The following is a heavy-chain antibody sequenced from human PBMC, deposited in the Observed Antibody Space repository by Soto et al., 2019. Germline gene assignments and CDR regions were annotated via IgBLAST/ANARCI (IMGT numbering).Heavy chain of an antibody. CDR3: ARVAEYSSFLVDY. J-gene: IGHJ4*02. CDR1: GGSISSYY. D-gene: IGHD6-6*01. Sequence: NPSETLSLTCTVSGGSISSYYWSWIRQPPGKGLEWIGYIYYSGSTNYNPSLKSRVTISVETSKNQFSLKLSSVTAADTAVYYCARVAEYSSFLVDYWGQGTLVTVSS. CDR2: IYYSGST. V-gene: IGHV4-59*01.